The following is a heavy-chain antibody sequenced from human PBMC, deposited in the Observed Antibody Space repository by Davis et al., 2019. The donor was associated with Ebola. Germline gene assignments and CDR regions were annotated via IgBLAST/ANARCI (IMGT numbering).Heavy chain of an antibody. CDR2: ISYDGSNK. CDR1: GFTFSSYG. V-gene: IGHV3-30*03. J-gene: IGHJ2*01. Sequence: PGGSLRLSCAASGFTFSSYGMHWVRQAPGKGLEWVAVISYDGSNKYYADSVKGRFTISRDNSKNPLYLQMNSLRAEDTAVYYCARIPGGYCSGGSCYHWYFDLWGRGTLVTVSS. D-gene: IGHD2-15*01. CDR3: ARIPGGYCSGGSCYHWYFDL.